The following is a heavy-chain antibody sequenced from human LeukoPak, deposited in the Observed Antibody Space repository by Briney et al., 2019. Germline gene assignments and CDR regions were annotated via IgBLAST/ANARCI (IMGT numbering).Heavy chain of an antibody. Sequence: SETLSLTCTVSGGSISSYYWSWIRQPAGKGLEWIGRIYTSGSTNYNPSLKSRVTMSVDTSKNQFSLKLSSVTAADTAVYYCARERSYYDSSGYYRQFDYWGRGTLVTVSS. D-gene: IGHD3-22*01. CDR2: IYTSGST. CDR3: ARERSYYDSSGYYRQFDY. J-gene: IGHJ4*02. CDR1: GGSISSYY. V-gene: IGHV4-4*07.